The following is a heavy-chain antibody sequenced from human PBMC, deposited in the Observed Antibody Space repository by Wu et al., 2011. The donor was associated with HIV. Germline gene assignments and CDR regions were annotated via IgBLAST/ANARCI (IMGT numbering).Heavy chain of an antibody. D-gene: IGHD2-2*02. V-gene: IGHV1-69*14. CDR2: IIPIFGTA. CDR1: GGTFSSYA. J-gene: IGHJ6*03. CDR3: ARDQVPAAIGYYYYMDV. Sequence: QVQLVQSGAEVKKPGSSVKVSCKASGGTFSSYAISWVRQAPGQGLEWMGGIIPIFGTANYAQKFQGRVTITADKSTSTAYMELSSLRSEDTAVYYCARDQVPAAIGYYYYMDVWGKGTTVTVSS.